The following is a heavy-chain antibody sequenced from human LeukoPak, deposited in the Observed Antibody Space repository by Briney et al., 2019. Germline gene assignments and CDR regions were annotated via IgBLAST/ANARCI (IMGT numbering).Heavy chain of an antibody. J-gene: IGHJ4*02. CDR3: AREIYSYGWIDY. CDR1: GFTFSSYA. V-gene: IGHV3-11*01. Sequence: GGSLRLSCAASGFTFSSYAMSWIRQAPGKGLEWVSYISSSGSTIYYADSVKGRFTISRDNAKNSLYLQMNSLRAEDTAVYYCAREIYSYGWIDYWGQGTLVTVSS. D-gene: IGHD5-18*01. CDR2: ISSSGSTI.